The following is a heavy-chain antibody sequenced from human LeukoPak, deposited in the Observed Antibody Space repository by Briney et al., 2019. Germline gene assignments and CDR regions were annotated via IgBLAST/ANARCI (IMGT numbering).Heavy chain of an antibody. CDR3: AKGGAPYYYDSSGYYFLDY. CDR1: GFSLSSYA. CDR2: TSSSDAGK. Sequence: GGSLRLSCTVSGFSLSSYALSWVRRAPGKGLEWVSATSSSDAGKYYADSVKGRFTISRDNSKNTLYLQMNSLRAEDTAVYYCAKGGAPYYYDSSGYYFLDYWGQGTLVTVSS. J-gene: IGHJ4*02. D-gene: IGHD3-22*01. V-gene: IGHV3-23*01.